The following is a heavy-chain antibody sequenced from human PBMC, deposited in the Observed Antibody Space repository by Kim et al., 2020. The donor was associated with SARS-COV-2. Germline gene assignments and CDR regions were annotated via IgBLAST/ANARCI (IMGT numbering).Heavy chain of an antibody. J-gene: IGHJ6*02. Sequence: GESLKISCQGSGYNFRDFWIVWVRQMPGKGLEVMGIIYPGDSDTRYTPSFRGQVTISADNSISTAYLRWSSLKASDSGTYFCTRLSWGAGRIFHKEHREGRQGFDVWGQGTTVTVSS. CDR3: TRLSWGAGRIFHKEHREGRQGFDV. CDR1: GYNFRDFW. CDR2: IYPGDSDT. V-gene: IGHV5-51*01. D-gene: IGHD1-26*01.